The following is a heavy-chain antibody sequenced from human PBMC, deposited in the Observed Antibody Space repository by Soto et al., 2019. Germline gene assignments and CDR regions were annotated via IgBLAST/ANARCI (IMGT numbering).Heavy chain of an antibody. CDR1: GFTFSIYA. Sequence: PGGSLRLSCAASGFTFSIYAMHWVRQAPGKGLEWVAIISYDGSNKYYADSVKGRFTISRDNSRNTLYLQMNGLRADDTAVYYCGRDCSSTRCLGYWGQGTQVTVSS. D-gene: IGHD2-2*01. CDR2: ISYDGSNK. V-gene: IGHV3-30-3*01. J-gene: IGHJ4*02. CDR3: GRDCSSTRCLGY.